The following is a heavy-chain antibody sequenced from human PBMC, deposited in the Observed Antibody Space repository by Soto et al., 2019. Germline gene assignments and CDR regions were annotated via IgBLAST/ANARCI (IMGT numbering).Heavy chain of an antibody. D-gene: IGHD2-21*02. CDR2: IRSKANNYAT. Sequence: EVQLVESGGGLVQPGGSLKLSCAASGFTFSGSAMHWVRQASGKGLEWVGRIRSKANNYATVYAASVKGRFTISRDDSTNTAHLQMTSLKTEDTAVYYCARHALQYCGGDCYLLPYFDLWGRGTLVTVSS. CDR3: ARHALQYCGGDCYLLPYFDL. V-gene: IGHV3-73*02. J-gene: IGHJ2*01. CDR1: GFTFSGSA.